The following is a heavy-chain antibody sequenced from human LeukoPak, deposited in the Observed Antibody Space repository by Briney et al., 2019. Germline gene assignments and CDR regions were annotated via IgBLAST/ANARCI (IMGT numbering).Heavy chain of an antibody. CDR3: ARDRDQGSFDY. CDR1: GFTFSSYA. Sequence: GGSLRLSCAASGFTFSSYAMHWVRQAPGKGLEWVAVISYDGSNRYYADSVKGRFTISRDNSKNTLYLQMNSLRAEDTAVYYCARDRDQGSFDYWGQGTLVTVSS. CDR2: ISYDGSNR. D-gene: IGHD3-10*01. V-gene: IGHV3-30-3*01. J-gene: IGHJ4*02.